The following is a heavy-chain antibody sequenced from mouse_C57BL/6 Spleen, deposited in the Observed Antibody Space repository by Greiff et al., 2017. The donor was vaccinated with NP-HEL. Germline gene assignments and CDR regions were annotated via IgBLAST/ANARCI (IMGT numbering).Heavy chain of an antibody. CDR2: INPGSGGT. Sequence: QVQLKQSGAELVRPGTSVKVSCKASGYAFTNYLIEWVKQRPGQGLEWIGVINPGSGGTNYNEKFKGKATLTADKSSSTASMQLSSLTSEDSAVYFCARWGDIYYYGSSPYYYAMDYWGQGTSVTVAS. D-gene: IGHD1-1*01. V-gene: IGHV1-54*01. CDR3: ARWGDIYYYGSSPYYYAMDY. CDR1: GYAFTNYL. J-gene: IGHJ4*01.